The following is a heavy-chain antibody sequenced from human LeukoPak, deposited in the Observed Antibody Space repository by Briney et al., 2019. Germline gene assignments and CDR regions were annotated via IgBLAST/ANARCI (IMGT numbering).Heavy chain of an antibody. CDR2: INHSGST. J-gene: IGHJ5*02. CDR3: ARGWGGYYYDSSSPDP. V-gene: IGHV4-34*01. CDR1: GGSFSGYY. Sequence: SETLSLTCAVYGGSFSGYYWSWIRQPPGKGLEWIGEINHSGSTNYNPSLKSRVTISVDTSKNQFSLKLSSVTAADTAVYYCARGWGGYYYDSSSPDPWGQGTLVTVSS. D-gene: IGHD3-22*01.